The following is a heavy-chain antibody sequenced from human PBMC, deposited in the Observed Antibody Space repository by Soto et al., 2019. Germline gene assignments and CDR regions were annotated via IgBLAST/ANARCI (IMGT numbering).Heavy chain of an antibody. J-gene: IGHJ4*02. CDR1: GFTFSSYW. D-gene: IGHD6-19*01. V-gene: IGHV3-7*01. CDR2: IKEDGSEK. Sequence: EVQLVESWGGLVQPGESLRLSCAASGFTFSSYWMNWVRQAPGKGLEWVANIKEDGSEKYYVDSVKGRFTISRDNAKNSLYLQMNSLRAEDTAIYYSAREHKKWLVGIDYWGQGSLVPVSS. CDR3: AREHKKWLVGIDY.